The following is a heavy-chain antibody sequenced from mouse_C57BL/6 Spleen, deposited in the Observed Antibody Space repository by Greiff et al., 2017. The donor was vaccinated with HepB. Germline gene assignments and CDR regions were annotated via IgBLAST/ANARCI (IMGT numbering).Heavy chain of an antibody. CDR2: IYPGDGDT. V-gene: IGHV1-82*01. Sequence: QVQLQQSGPELVKPGASVKISCKASGYAFSSSWMNWVKQRPGKGLEWIGRIYPGDGDTNYNGKFKGKATLTADKSSSTAYMQLSSLTSEDSAVYFCARRRDAFDYWGQGTTLTVSS. J-gene: IGHJ2*01. CDR3: ARRRDAFDY. D-gene: IGHD3-3*01. CDR1: GYAFSSSW.